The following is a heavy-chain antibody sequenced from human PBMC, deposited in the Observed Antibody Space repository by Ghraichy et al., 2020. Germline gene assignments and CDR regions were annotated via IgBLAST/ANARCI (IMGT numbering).Heavy chain of an antibody. V-gene: IGHV3-7*01. CDR1: GFTLSTYW. CDR3: AREILGNYFDTSGHYYESY. D-gene: IGHD3-22*01. CDR2: IKEDGTEK. Sequence: GGPLRLSCTASGFTLSTYWMTWVRQAPGKGLEWVANIKEDGTEKYYVDSVKGRFTISRDNAQNSLSLQMNSLRAEDTAVYYCAREILGNYFDTSGHYYESYWGQGTLVTVSS. J-gene: IGHJ4*02.